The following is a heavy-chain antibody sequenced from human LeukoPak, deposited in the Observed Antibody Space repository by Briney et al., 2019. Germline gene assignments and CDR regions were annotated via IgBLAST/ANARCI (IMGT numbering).Heavy chain of an antibody. CDR2: INAGNGNT. D-gene: IGHD2-21*02. J-gene: IGHJ4*02. CDR3: ARELYCGGDCYIYFDY. V-gene: IGHV1-3*01. CDR1: GYTFTSYA. Sequence: GASVKVSCKASGYTFTSYAMHWVRQAPGQRLEWMGWINAGNGNTKYSQKFQGRVTITRDTSASTAYMEPSSLRSEDTAVYYCARELYCGGDCYIYFDYWGQGTLVTVSS.